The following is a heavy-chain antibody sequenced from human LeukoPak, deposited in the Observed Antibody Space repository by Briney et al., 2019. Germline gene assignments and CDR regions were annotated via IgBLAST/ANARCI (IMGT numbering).Heavy chain of an antibody. J-gene: IGHJ5*02. V-gene: IGHV4-30-2*01. CDR3: PRADNYYDSSGYYSLWFDP. Sequence: SETLSLTCAVSGGSISSGGYSWSWIRQPPGKGLEWVGYIYHSGSNYYNPSLNSRVPISVDRSKNQFSLKLRSVPAADTAVYSCPRADNYYDSSGYYSLWFDPWGQGTLVTVSS. D-gene: IGHD3-22*01. CDR2: IYHSGSN. CDR1: GGSISSGGYS.